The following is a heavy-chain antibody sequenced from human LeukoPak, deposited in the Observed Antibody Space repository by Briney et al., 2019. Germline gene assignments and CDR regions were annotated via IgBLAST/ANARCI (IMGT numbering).Heavy chain of an antibody. D-gene: IGHD3-10*01. CDR1: GYSFTNYW. Sequence: KAGESLKISCKGSGYSFTNYWIGWVRQMPGKGLEWMGIVYPGDSDTRYSPSFQGQVTFSADKSIITAYLQWGSLKASDTAMYYCARSPNYYYGSNAFSASFDYRGQGTLVTVSS. J-gene: IGHJ4*02. V-gene: IGHV5-51*01. CDR3: ARSPNYYYGSNAFSASFDY. CDR2: VYPGDSDT.